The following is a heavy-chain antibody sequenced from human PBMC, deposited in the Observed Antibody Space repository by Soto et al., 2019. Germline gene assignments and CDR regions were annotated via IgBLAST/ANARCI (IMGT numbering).Heavy chain of an antibody. CDR3: VRDQWYAFDV. Sequence: GGSLRLSCAASGFTFSSYTMNWVRQAPGKGLEWISYIRDFASSGAISYTDSVKGRFTISRDNAKNSLYLQMNSLRAEDTAVYYCVRDQWYAFDVWGQGTVVTVSS. V-gene: IGHV3-48*01. J-gene: IGHJ3*01. D-gene: IGHD2-15*01. CDR1: GFTFSSYT. CDR2: IRDFASSGAI.